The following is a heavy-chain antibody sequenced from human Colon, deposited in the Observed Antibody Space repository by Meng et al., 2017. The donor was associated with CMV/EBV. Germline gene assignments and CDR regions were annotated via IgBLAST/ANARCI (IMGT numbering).Heavy chain of an antibody. CDR3: ARAPYNWNDEGWFDP. CDR1: GYTFTGYY. V-gene: IGHV1-2*02. D-gene: IGHD1-20*01. Sequence: QVPRVQDGTEVKTPGASVTVSCKASGYTFTGYYMHWVRQAPGQGLEWMGWINPNSGGTNYAQKFQGRVTMTRDTSISTAYMELSRLRSDDTAVYYCARAPYNWNDEGWFDPWGQGTLVTVSS. CDR2: INPNSGGT. J-gene: IGHJ5*02.